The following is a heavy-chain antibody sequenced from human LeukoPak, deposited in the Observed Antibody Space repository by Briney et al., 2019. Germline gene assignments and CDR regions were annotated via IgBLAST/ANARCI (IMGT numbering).Heavy chain of an antibody. CDR2: ISYDGSNK. J-gene: IGHJ5*02. CDR3: ARGLLERGPFDP. V-gene: IGHV3-30-3*01. CDR1: GFTFSSYA. D-gene: IGHD2/OR15-2a*01. Sequence: GSLSLSCAASGFTFSSYAMHWVRQAPGKGLEWVAVISYDGSNKYYADSVKGRFTISRDNSKNTLYLQMNSLRAEDTAVYYCARGLLERGPFDPWGQGTLVTVSS.